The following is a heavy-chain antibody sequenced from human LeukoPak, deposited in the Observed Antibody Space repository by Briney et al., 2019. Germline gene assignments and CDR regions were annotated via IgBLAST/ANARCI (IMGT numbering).Heavy chain of an antibody. CDR3: ARIDILTGDDAFDI. CDR2: IWYDGSNK. J-gene: IGHJ3*02. V-gene: IGHV3-33*01. Sequence: QAGGSLRLSCAASGFTFSSYGMHWVRQAPGKGLEWVAVIWYDGSNKYYADSVKGRFTISRDNSKNTLYLQMNSLRAEDTAVYYCARIDILTGDDAFDIWGQATMVTVSS. CDR1: GFTFSSYG. D-gene: IGHD3-9*01.